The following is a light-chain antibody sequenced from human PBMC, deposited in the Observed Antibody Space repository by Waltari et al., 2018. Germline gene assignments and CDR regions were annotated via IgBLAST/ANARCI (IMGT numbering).Light chain of an antibody. CDR2: KAS. J-gene: IGKJ4*01. V-gene: IGKV1-9*01. Sequence: DIQLTQSPSSLSASVGDRVTITCRASQDISTSLAWYQQKPGKAPNVLIYKASHLQTGVPSRFSGSGSGTEFTLTISTLQPEDFAVYFCQQRNSYPLTFGGGTKVEIK. CDR3: QQRNSYPLT. CDR1: QDISTS.